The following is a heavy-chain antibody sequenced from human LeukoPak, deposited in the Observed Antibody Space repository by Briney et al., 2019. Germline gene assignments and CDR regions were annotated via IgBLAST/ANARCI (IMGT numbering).Heavy chain of an antibody. CDR1: GFTFSSYG. CDR2: IRYDGSNK. Sequence: GGSLRLSCAASGFTFSSYGMHWVRQAPGKGLEWVAFIRYDGSNKYYADSVKGRFTISRDNSKNTLYLQMNSLRAEDTAVYYCARDFNGDYALDYWGQGTLVTVSS. CDR3: ARDFNGDYALDY. V-gene: IGHV3-30*02. D-gene: IGHD4-17*01. J-gene: IGHJ4*02.